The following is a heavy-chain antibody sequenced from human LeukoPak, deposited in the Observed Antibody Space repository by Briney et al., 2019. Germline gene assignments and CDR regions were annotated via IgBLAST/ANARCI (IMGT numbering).Heavy chain of an antibody. CDR1: GFTFNSYW. Sequence: GGSLRLSCAASGFTFNSYWMNWVRQAPGKGLEWVSAISGSGGSTYYADSVKGRFTISRDNSKNTLYLQMNSLRAEDTAVYYCAKDHYSSSWYYFDYWGQGTLVTVSS. CDR2: ISGSGGST. V-gene: IGHV3-23*01. J-gene: IGHJ4*02. CDR3: AKDHYSSSWYYFDY. D-gene: IGHD6-13*01.